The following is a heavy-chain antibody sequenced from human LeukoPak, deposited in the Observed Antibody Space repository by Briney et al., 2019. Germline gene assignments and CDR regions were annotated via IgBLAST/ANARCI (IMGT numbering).Heavy chain of an antibody. D-gene: IGHD5-24*01. Sequence: SQTLSLTCTVSGGSISSGSYYWSWIRQPAGKGLEWIGRIYTSGSTNYNPSLKSRVTISVDTSKNQFSLRLSSVTAADTAVYYCARASMRRRDGYNRHYEIGHWGQGTLVTVSS. CDR2: IYTSGST. V-gene: IGHV4-61*02. CDR3: ARASMRRRDGYNRHYEIGH. CDR1: GGSISSGSYY. J-gene: IGHJ4*02.